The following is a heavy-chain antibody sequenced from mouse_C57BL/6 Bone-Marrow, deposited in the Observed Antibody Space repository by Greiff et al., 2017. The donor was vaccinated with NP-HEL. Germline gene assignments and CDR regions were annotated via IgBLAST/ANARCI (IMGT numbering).Heavy chain of an antibody. J-gene: IGHJ3*01. CDR2: IDPSDSYT. CDR3: AIKAYYGRSYEFAY. D-gene: IGHD1-1*01. Sequence: QVQLQQPGAELVQPGASVKLSCKASGYTFTTYWMQWVHQRPGQGLEWIGEIDPSDSYTNYNQKFKGKATLTVDTYSSTANMQLSSLSSEDSAVYYCAIKAYYGRSYEFAYWGQGTLVTVSA. V-gene: IGHV1-50*01. CDR1: GYTFTTYW.